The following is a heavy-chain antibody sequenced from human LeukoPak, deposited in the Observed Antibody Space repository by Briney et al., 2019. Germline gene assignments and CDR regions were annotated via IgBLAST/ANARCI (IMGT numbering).Heavy chain of an antibody. Sequence: SQTLSLTCAISGDSFSSNSAAWNWIRQSPSRGLEWLGRTYYRSKWYNDYAVSVKSRITINPDTSKNQFSLQLNSVTPEDTAVYYCARSPYYDSSGYYPDYYYYYGMDVWGQGTTVTVSS. D-gene: IGHD3-22*01. CDR2: TYYRSKWYN. CDR3: ARSPYYDSSGYYPDYYYYYGMDV. CDR1: GDSFSSNSAA. V-gene: IGHV6-1*01. J-gene: IGHJ6*02.